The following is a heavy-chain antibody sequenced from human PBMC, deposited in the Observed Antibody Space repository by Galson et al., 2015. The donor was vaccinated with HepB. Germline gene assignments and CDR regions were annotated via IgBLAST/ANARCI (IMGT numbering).Heavy chain of an antibody. Sequence: SLRLSCAASGFTFSSHAMHWVRQAPGKGLEYVSAISSNGGSTYYADSVKGRFTISRDNSKNTLYLQMSSLRAEDTAVYYCVKVRGSSGWDSFDYWGQGTLVTVSS. D-gene: IGHD6-19*01. CDR1: GFTFSSHA. CDR2: ISSNGGST. CDR3: VKVRGSSGWDSFDY. J-gene: IGHJ4*02. V-gene: IGHV3-64D*06.